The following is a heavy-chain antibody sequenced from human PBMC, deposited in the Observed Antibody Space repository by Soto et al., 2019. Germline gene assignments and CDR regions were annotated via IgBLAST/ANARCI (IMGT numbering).Heavy chain of an antibody. CDR2: INHSGST. D-gene: IGHD1-26*01. Sequence: PSETLSLTCAVYGGSFSGYYWSWIRQPPGKGLEWIGEINHSGSTNYNPSLKSRVTISVDTSKNQFSLKLSSVTAADTAVYYCARHSGGGYCDPPRVFSATDIWGQGTMVTVSS. J-gene: IGHJ3*02. CDR3: ARHSGGGYCDPPRVFSATDI. CDR1: GGSFSGYY. V-gene: IGHV4-34*01.